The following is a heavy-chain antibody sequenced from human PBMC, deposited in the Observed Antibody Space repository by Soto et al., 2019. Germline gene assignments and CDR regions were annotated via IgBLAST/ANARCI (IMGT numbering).Heavy chain of an antibody. J-gene: IGHJ4*02. D-gene: IGHD3-9*01. V-gene: IGHV1-18*01. Sequence: VQLVQSGGEGKKPGASVKVSCKASGYTFTSYGINWVRQAPGQGLEWIGWISAYNGNTNYAQRLQGRVTMTTDTSTSTAYMELRSLTSDDTAVYFCARRLRYFASDYWGQGSLVTVSS. CDR1: GYTFTSYG. CDR2: ISAYNGNT. CDR3: ARRLRYFASDY.